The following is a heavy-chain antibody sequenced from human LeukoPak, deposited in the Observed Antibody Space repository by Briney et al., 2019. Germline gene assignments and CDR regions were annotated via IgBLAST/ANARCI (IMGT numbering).Heavy chain of an antibody. Sequence: GGSLRLSCAASGFRFSSYTMTWVRQTPGKGLEWVSDISASGAGTYYADSVKGRFTISRDNSKNMLYLQMSSLGADDTAVYHCAKLTDSWGQGTLVSVSS. J-gene: IGHJ5*01. CDR1: GFRFSSYT. V-gene: IGHV3-23*01. CDR3: AKLTDS. CDR2: ISASGAGT.